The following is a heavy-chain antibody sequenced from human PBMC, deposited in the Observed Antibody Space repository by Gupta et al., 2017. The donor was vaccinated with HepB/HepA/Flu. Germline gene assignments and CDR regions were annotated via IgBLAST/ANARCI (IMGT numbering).Heavy chain of an antibody. Sequence: EVQLAESGGGLVQPGGSLRLSCAASGFTVSSYWMHWVRQAPGKGLVWVSRMNQHGSVINYADSVKGRFTISRDNTKNALYLQMNSLRAEDTAKYFCSRDTFGPYDYWGQGTLVTVSS. J-gene: IGHJ4*02. V-gene: IGHV3-74*01. CDR1: GFTVSSYW. CDR3: SRDTFGPYDY. CDR2: MNQHGSVI. D-gene: IGHD3-10*01.